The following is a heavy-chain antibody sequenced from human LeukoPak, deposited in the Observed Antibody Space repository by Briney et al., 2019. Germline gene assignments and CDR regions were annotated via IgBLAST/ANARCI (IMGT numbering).Heavy chain of an antibody. CDR3: AKDGRDGYIHYYYHYMDV. CDR1: GFTFSSYG. D-gene: IGHD5-24*01. CDR2: ISGSGGST. V-gene: IGHV3-23*01. Sequence: PGGSLRLSCAASGFTFSSYGMSWVRQAPGKGLEWVSAISGSGGSTYYADSVKGRFTISRDNSKNTLYLQMNSLRAEDTAVYYCAKDGRDGYIHYYYHYMDVWGKGTTVTISS. J-gene: IGHJ6*03.